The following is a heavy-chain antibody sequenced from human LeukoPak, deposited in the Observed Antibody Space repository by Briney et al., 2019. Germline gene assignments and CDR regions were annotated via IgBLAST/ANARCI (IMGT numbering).Heavy chain of an antibody. CDR1: GFTFSGFV. Sequence: GGSLRLSCAASGFTFSGFVMNWVRQAPGKGLEWVSYISFSGSDIYYADSVRGRFTISRDNAKNSLYLQMNSLRVEDTAIYYCARRAVPDYWGQGALVTVSS. D-gene: IGHD6-19*01. CDR2: ISFSGSDI. CDR3: ARRAVPDY. J-gene: IGHJ4*02. V-gene: IGHV3-48*03.